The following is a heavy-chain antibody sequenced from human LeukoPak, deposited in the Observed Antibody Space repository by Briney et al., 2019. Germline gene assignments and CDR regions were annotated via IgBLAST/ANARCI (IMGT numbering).Heavy chain of an antibody. CDR2: ISGSGGST. CDR1: GFTFSSYA. CDR3: AKLAGYSSVLNYFDY. D-gene: IGHD6-19*01. Sequence: PGGSLRLSCAASGFTFSSYAMSWVRQAPGKGLEWVSAISGSGGSTYYADSVKGRFTISRDNSKNTLYQQMNSLRAEDTAVYYCAKLAGYSSVLNYFDYWGQGTLVTVSS. V-gene: IGHV3-23*01. J-gene: IGHJ4*02.